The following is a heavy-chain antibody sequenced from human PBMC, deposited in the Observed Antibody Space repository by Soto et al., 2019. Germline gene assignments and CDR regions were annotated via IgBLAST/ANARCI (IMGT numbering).Heavy chain of an antibody. Sequence: PSSTXSLTGTLCVCSSISGYYYVRWMRQPPGNGLEWIGYIYYSGSTYYNPSLKSRVTISLDTSKNQFSLKLSSVTAADTAVYYCAPVRSGCNRGFEYCGQRTLV. CDR2: IYYSGST. J-gene: IGHJ4*02. CDR3: APVRSGCNRGFEY. D-gene: IGHD6-19*01. CDR1: VCSSISGYYY. V-gene: IGHV4-30-4*01.